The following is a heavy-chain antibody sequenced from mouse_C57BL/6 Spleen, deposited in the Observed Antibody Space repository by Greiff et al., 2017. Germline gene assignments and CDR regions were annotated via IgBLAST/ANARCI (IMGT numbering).Heavy chain of an antibody. Sequence: VQLQQPGTELVKPGASVKLSCKASGYTFTSYWMHWVKQRPGQGLEWIGNINPSNGGTNYNEKFKSKATLTVDKSSSTAYMQLSSLTSEDSAVYYCARRGGDYYGSSYFFDYWGQGTTLTVSS. CDR2: INPSNGGT. CDR1: GYTFTSYW. V-gene: IGHV1-53*01. J-gene: IGHJ2*01. D-gene: IGHD1-1*01. CDR3: ARRGGDYYGSSYFFDY.